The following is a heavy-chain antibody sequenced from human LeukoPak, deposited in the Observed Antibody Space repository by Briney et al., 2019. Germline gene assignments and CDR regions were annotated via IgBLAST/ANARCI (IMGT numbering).Heavy chain of an antibody. Sequence: SETLSLTCTVSGGSISSSSYYWGWIRQPPGKGLEWIGSIYYSGSTYYNPSLKSRVTISVDTSKNQFSLKRSSVTAADTAVYYCARLTILSAYYFDYWGQGTLVTVSS. CDR2: IYYSGST. CDR3: ARLTILSAYYFDY. V-gene: IGHV4-39*01. CDR1: GGSISSSSYY. J-gene: IGHJ4*02. D-gene: IGHD3-9*01.